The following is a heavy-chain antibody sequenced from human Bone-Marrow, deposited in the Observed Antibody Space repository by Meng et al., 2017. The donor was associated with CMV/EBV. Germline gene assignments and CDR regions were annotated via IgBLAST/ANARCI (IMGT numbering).Heavy chain of an antibody. CDR1: GGSISSSRYY. J-gene: IGHJ6*02. D-gene: IGHD4-11*01. V-gene: IGHV4-39*01. CDR3: ARLPVTTRYYYYGKDF. CDR2: IYYSGST. Sequence: SETLSLTCTVSGGSISSSRYYWGWSRQPPGKGLEWIGCIYYSGSTYYNPSLKSRVTISVDTAKNPFSLKLSSVTAADTAVYYCARLPVTTRYYYYGKDFWGQGTTVTVSS.